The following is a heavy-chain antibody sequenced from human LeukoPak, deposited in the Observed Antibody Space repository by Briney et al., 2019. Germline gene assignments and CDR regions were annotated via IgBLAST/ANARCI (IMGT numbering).Heavy chain of an antibody. CDR1: GGSISSFY. D-gene: IGHD4-23*01. J-gene: IGHJ2*01. CDR3: ARDLDYGGSSICYFDL. V-gene: IGHV4-59*01. CDR2: IYYRGNT. Sequence: WETLSLTCTVSGGSISSFYWSWIRQPPGKGLEWIGYIYYRGNTQYNPSLKSRVTISVDTSKNQFSLRLTSVTAADTAVYYCARDLDYGGSSICYFDLWGRGTLVIVSS.